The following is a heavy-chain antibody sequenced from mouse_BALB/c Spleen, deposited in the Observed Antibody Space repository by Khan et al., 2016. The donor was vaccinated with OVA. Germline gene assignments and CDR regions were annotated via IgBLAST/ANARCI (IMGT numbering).Heavy chain of an antibody. CDR1: GYSFTSYY. V-gene: IGHV1-31*01. CDR3: KRHGYDAWITY. D-gene: IGHD2-2*01. J-gene: IGHJ3*01. Sequence: VQLQQSGPELMKPGASVKISCKASGYSFTSYYIHWVMQSRGQSLEWIGYVDPFSAVTTYNQKFKGKATLTVDKSSSTAYIHLSNLTSEDSEVYYSKRHGYDAWITYWGQGTLGTVSA. CDR2: VDPFSAVT.